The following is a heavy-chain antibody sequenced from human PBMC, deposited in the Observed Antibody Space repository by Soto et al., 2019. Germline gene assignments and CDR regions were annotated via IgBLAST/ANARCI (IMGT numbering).Heavy chain of an antibody. CDR2: INPNSGGT. Sequence: ASVKVSCKASGYTFTGYYMHWVRQAPGQGLEWMGRINPNSGGTNYAQKFQGWVTMTRDTSISTAYMELSRLRSDDTAVYYCARDLVTAYYYYGMDVWGQGTTVTVSS. V-gene: IGHV1-2*04. J-gene: IGHJ6*02. CDR1: GYTFTGYY. CDR3: ARDLVTAYYYYGMDV. D-gene: IGHD2-15*01.